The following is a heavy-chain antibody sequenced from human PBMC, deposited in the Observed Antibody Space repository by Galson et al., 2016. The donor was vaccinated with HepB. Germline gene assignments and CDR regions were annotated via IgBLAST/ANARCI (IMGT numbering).Heavy chain of an antibody. Sequence: ETLSLTCTAPGGPISSYYWSWIRQPPGKGLEWIGYIYYSGSTNYDPSLKSRVTISVDTSKNQFSLRLSSVTAADTAVYYCARGNNWMKGYYYYYYMDVWGKGTTVTVPS. CDR2: IYYSGST. V-gene: IGHV4-59*01. D-gene: IGHD1-20*01. CDR3: ARGNNWMKGYYYYYYMDV. J-gene: IGHJ6*03. CDR1: GGPISSYY.